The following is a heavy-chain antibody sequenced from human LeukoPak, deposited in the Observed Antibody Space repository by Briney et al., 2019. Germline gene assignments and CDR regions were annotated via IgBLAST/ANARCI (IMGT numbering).Heavy chain of an antibody. Sequence: GGSLRLSCAASGFTFSDYYMSWIRQAPGMGLEWVSYISSSSSTIYYADSVKGRFTISRDNAKNSLYLQMNSLRAEDTAVYYCARAFTGYDSNNYYYYYMDVWGKGTTVTISS. CDR1: GFTFSDYY. D-gene: IGHD3-22*01. CDR3: ARAFTGYDSNNYYYYYMDV. CDR2: ISSSSSTI. V-gene: IGHV3-11*04. J-gene: IGHJ6*03.